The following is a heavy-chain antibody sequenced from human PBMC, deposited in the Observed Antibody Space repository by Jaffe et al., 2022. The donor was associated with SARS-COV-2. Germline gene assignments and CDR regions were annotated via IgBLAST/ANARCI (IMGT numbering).Heavy chain of an antibody. V-gene: IGHV1-18*01. Sequence: QVQLVQSGAEVKKPGASVKVSCKASGYTFINYAITWVRQAPGQGLEWMGWISGYKGKTNYAQKLQGRVTLTTDTSTRTAHMELRSLRSDDTAIYYCARSGDYGSNDYWGQGTLVTVSS. CDR2: ISGYKGKT. CDR1: GYTFINYA. J-gene: IGHJ4*02. CDR3: ARSGDYGSNDY. D-gene: IGHD4-17*01.